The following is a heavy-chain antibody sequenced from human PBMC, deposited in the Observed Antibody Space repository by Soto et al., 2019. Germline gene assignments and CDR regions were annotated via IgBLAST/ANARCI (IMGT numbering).Heavy chain of an antibody. CDR1: GGSISSYY. J-gene: IGHJ4*02. D-gene: IGHD2-8*01. V-gene: IGHV4-59*08. Sequence: SETLSLTCTVSGGSISSYYWSWIRQPPGKGLEWIGYIYYSGSTNYNPSLKSRVTISVDTSKNQFSLKLSSVTAADTAVYYCATSRGDGYSYGYVFGDCTNGVCSEPYYFDYWGQGTLVTVSS. CDR2: IYYSGST. CDR3: ATSRGDGYSYGYVFGDCTNGVCSEPYYFDY.